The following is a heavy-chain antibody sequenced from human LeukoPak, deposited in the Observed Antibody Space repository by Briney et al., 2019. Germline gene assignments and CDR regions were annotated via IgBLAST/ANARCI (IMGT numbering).Heavy chain of an antibody. CDR2: IYFSGRT. CDR3: ARDNPYGSGTDY. D-gene: IGHD3-10*01. Sequence: SETLSLTCNVSGGSISSSSYYWGWIRQPPGKGLEWIGSIYFSGRTYYNMSLKSRVTISIDTSKNQFSLKVNSVTAADTAVYYCARDNPYGSGTDYWGQGTLVTVSS. J-gene: IGHJ4*02. CDR1: GGSISSSSYY. V-gene: IGHV4-39*07.